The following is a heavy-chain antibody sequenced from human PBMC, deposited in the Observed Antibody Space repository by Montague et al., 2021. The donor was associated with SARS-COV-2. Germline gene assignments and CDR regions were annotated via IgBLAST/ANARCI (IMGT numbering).Heavy chain of an antibody. Sequence: SETLSLTCAVYGGSFSGYYWSGIRQPPGKGLEWIGEINHSGSINYNPSLKSRVTISVDTSKNQFSLKLSSVTAADTAVYYCARGPRITMIVVVITDIWFDPWGQGTLVTVSS. CDR1: GGSFSGYY. D-gene: IGHD3-22*01. CDR2: INHSGSI. V-gene: IGHV4-34*01. J-gene: IGHJ5*02. CDR3: ARGPRITMIVVVITDIWFDP.